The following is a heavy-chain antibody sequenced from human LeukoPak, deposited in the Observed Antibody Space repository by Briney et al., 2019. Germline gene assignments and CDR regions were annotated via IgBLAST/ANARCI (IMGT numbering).Heavy chain of an antibody. CDR1: GFTFSSYE. CDR3: ARDLSGYSYGYFFDY. V-gene: IGHV3-48*03. Sequence: PGGSLRLSCAASGFTFSSYEMNWVRQAPGKGLEWVSYISSSGSTIHYADSVKGRFTISRDNAKNSLYLQMNSLRAEDTAVYYCARDLSGYSYGYFFDYWGQGTLVTVSS. J-gene: IGHJ4*02. CDR2: ISSSGSTI. D-gene: IGHD5-18*01.